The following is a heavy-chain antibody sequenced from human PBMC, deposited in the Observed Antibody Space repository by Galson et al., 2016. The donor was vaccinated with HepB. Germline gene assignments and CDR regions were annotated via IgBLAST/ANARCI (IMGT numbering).Heavy chain of an antibody. Sequence: SLRLSCAASGFTFSSYGMHWVRQAPGKGLEWVAVIWYDGSNKYYADSVKGRFTISRDNSKNTLYLQMNSLRAEDTAVYYCARAEVYDYVWGSYRYDAFDIWGQGTMVTVSS. J-gene: IGHJ3*02. D-gene: IGHD3-16*02. V-gene: IGHV3-33*01. CDR2: IWYDGSNK. CDR1: GFTFSSYG. CDR3: ARAEVYDYVWGSYRYDAFDI.